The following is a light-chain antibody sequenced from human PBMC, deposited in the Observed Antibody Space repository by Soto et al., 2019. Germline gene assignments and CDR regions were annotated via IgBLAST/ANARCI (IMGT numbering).Light chain of an antibody. V-gene: IGKV3-20*01. CDR3: QQYCSSHQDVWT. CDR1: QSVSSSY. Sequence: EIVLTQSPGTLSLSPGERATLSCRASQSVSSSYLAWYQQKPGQAPRLLIYGASSRATGIPDRFSGSGSGTDFTLTISRLEPEDFAVYYCQQYCSSHQDVWTVGQGTKVEIK. J-gene: IGKJ1*01. CDR2: GAS.